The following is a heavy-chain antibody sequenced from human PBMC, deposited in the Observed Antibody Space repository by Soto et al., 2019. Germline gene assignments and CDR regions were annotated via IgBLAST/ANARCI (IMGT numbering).Heavy chain of an antibody. V-gene: IGHV3-48*03. CDR3: ARNMVRIPNWFDP. J-gene: IGHJ5*02. CDR1: GFTFSSYE. D-gene: IGHD3-10*01. Sequence: GGSLRLSCAASGFTFSSYEMNWVRQAPGKGLEWVAYISGGGNVKNYADSVKGRFTISRDNAMNSMYLQMNSLRAEDTAVYHCARNMVRIPNWFDPWGQGTLVTVSS. CDR2: ISGGGNVK.